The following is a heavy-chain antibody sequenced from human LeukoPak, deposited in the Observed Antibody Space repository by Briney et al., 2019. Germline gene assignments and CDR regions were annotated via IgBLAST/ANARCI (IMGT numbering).Heavy chain of an antibody. CDR1: GGSISNYY. CDR2: IYYTGST. CDR3: ARGSGWYYY. D-gene: IGHD6-19*01. J-gene: IGHJ4*02. V-gene: IGHV4-59*08. Sequence: SETLSLTCSVSGGSISNYYWSWIRQPPAKGLEWIGYIYYTGSTNYNSSLKSRVTISVDTSKNQISLKLSSVTAADTAVYYCARGSGWYYYWGQGTLVTVSS.